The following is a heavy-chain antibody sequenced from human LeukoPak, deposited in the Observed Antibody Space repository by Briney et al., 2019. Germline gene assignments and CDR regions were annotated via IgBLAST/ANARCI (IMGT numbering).Heavy chain of an antibody. D-gene: IGHD6-19*01. V-gene: IGHV4-34*01. CDR3: ARRRTSGGIAVARQKYYFDY. CDR2: INHSGST. CDR1: GGSFSGYY. Sequence: SDTLSLTCAVYGGSFSGYYWSWLRQPPGKGLEWIGEINHSGSTNYNPSLTSRSTISVDTSKNQFSLKLRSVTAADTAVYYCARRRTSGGIAVARQKYYFDYWGQGTLVTVSS. J-gene: IGHJ4*02.